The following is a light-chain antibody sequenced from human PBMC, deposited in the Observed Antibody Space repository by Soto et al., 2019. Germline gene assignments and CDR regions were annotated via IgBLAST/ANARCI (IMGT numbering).Light chain of an antibody. CDR1: QGISSA. V-gene: IGKV1-13*02. CDR3: QLLDTYPPMYI. J-gene: IGKJ2*01. Sequence: IQLTQSPSSLSASVGDRVTITCRASQGISSALAWYQQKPGSPPNLLIYDASTLETGVPLRFSCSGSGTDFALTLSSRQPEDLATYYCQLLDTYPPMYIFGQGTKLEIK. CDR2: DAS.